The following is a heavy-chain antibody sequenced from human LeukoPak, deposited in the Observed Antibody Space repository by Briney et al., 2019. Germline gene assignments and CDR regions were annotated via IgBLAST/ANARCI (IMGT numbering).Heavy chain of an antibody. V-gene: IGHV3-23*01. J-gene: IGHJ4*02. Sequence: GGSLRLSCAASGFTFSNYGMNWVRQAPGKGLEWVSGISGGGGSTYYADSVKGRFTISRDNSKNTLYVQMNSLRAEDTAAYYCAKGRRDAYNYYFDYWGQGTLVAVSS. CDR2: ISGGGGST. D-gene: IGHD5-24*01. CDR1: GFTFSNYG. CDR3: AKGRRDAYNYYFDY.